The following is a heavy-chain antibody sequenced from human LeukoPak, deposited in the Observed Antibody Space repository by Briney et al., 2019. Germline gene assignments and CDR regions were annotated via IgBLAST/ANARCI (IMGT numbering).Heavy chain of an antibody. CDR2: MNPNSGNT. D-gene: IGHD4-11*01. CDR3: ARTVNYYYYYYMDV. V-gene: IGHV1-8*01. CDR1: GYTFTSYD. Sequence: ASVKVSCKASGYTFTSYDINWVRQATGQGLEWMGWMNPNSGNTGYAQKFQGRVTMTRNTSISTAYMELSSLRSEDTAVYYCARTVNYYYYYYMDVWGKGTTVTVSS. J-gene: IGHJ6*03.